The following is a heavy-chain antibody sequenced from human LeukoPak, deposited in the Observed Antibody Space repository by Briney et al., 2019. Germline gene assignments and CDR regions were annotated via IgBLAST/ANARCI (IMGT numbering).Heavy chain of an antibody. V-gene: IGHV4-61*02. CDR2: IYTSGST. D-gene: IGHD1-26*01. CDR3: ASRYSGSYNDAFDI. CDR1: GGSISSGSHY. J-gene: IGHJ3*02. Sequence: NPSQTLSLTCTVSGGSISSGSHYWSWIRQPAGKGLEWIGRIYTSGSTNYNPSLKSRVTMSVDTSKNQFSLKLSSVTAADTAVYYCASRYSGSYNDAFDIWGQGTMVTVSS.